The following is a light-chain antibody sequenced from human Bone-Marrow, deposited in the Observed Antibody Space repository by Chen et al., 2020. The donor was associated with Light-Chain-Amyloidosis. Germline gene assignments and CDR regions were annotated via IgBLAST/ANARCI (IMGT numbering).Light chain of an antibody. Sequence: NFMLTQPHSVSESPGKTVIISCTRSSCSIATNYVQWYQQRPGSSPTTVIYEDDQRPSGVPDRFSGSIDRSSNSASLTISGLKTEDEADYCCQSYQGSSQGVFGGGTKLTVL. CDR3: QSYQGSSQGV. CDR2: EDD. CDR1: SCSIATNY. V-gene: IGLV6-57*01. J-gene: IGLJ3*02.